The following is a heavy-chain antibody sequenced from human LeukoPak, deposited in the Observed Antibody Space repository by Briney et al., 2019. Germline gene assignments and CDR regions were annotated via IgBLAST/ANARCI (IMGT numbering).Heavy chain of an antibody. V-gene: IGHV4-39*07. CDR3: ARTHPLYCSSTSCASGLRFDP. CDR2: IYHSGST. D-gene: IGHD2-2*01. J-gene: IGHJ5*02. CDR1: GGSISSSSYY. Sequence: SETLSLTCTVSGGSISSSSYYWGWIRQPPGKGLEWIGSIYHSGSTYYNPSLKSRVTISVDRSKNQFSLKLSSVTAADTAVYYCARTHPLYCSSTSCASGLRFDPWGQGTLVAVSS.